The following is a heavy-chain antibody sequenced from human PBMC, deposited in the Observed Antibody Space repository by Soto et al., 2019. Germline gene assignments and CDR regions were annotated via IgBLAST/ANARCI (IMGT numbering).Heavy chain of an antibody. D-gene: IGHD2-15*01. V-gene: IGHV3-48*02. J-gene: IGHJ3*02. Sequence: GGSLRLSCAASGFTFSSYSMNWVRQASGKGLEWVSYISSSSSTIYYADSVKGRFTISRDNAKNSLYLQMNSLRDEDTAVYYCARPIVAVVAAPSEAFDIWGQGTMVTVSS. CDR3: ARPIVAVVAAPSEAFDI. CDR2: ISSSSSTI. CDR1: GFTFSSYS.